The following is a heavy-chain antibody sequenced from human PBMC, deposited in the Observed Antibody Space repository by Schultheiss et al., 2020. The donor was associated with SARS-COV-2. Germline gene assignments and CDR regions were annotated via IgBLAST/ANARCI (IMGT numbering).Heavy chain of an antibody. D-gene: IGHD2-2*02. J-gene: IGHJ6*02. Sequence: GGSLRLSCAVSGFTFSSYSMNWVRQAPGKGLEWVSSISSSSSYIYYADSVKGRFTISRDNAKNSLYLQMNSLRAEDTAVYYCAREDCSSTSCYTPSIPYYYYGMDVWGQGTTVTVSS. CDR2: ISSSSSYI. CDR3: AREDCSSTSCYTPSIPYYYYGMDV. CDR1: GFTFSSYS. V-gene: IGHV3-21*01.